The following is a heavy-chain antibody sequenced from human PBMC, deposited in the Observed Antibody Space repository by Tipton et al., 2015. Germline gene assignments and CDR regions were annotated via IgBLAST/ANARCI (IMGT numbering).Heavy chain of an antibody. CDR2: VDYSGST. J-gene: IGHJ6*02. D-gene: IGHD3-3*01. CDR3: ARDLEHGMDV. V-gene: IGHV4-34*01. CDR1: GGSFSGYY. Sequence: TLSLTCAVYGGSFSGYYWNWIRQPPGKGLEWIGSVDYSGSTHYTPSLKRRLTISVDTSKNQFSLSLRSVTAADTAVYYCARDLEHGMDVWGQGTTVTVSS.